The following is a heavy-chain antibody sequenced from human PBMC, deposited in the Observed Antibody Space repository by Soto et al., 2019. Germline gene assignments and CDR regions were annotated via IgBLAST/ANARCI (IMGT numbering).Heavy chain of an antibody. J-gene: IGHJ4*02. D-gene: IGHD3-3*01. CDR2: IYYSGST. Sequence: PSETLSLSCTVSVGSISSSSYYWGWIRRPPGKGLEWIGSIYYSGSTYYNPSLKSRVTISVDTSKNQFSLKLSSVTAADTAVYYCATHSTYYDFWSQYWGQGTLVTVSS. CDR1: VGSISSSSYY. CDR3: ATHSTYYDFWSQY. V-gene: IGHV4-39*01.